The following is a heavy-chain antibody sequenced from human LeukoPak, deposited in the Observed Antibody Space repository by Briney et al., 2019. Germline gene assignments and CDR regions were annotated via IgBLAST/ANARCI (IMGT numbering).Heavy chain of an antibody. CDR2: ISSSSSYI. CDR1: GFTFSSYS. V-gene: IGHV3-21*01. D-gene: IGHD3-10*01. Sequence: GGSLRLSCAASGFTFSSYSMNWVRQAPGKGLEWVSSISSSSSYIYYADSVKGRFTISRDNAKNSLYLQMNSLRAEDTAVYYCARGRLSMVRGGDYYYMDVWGKGTTVNVSS. CDR3: ARGRLSMVRGGDYYYMDV. J-gene: IGHJ6*03.